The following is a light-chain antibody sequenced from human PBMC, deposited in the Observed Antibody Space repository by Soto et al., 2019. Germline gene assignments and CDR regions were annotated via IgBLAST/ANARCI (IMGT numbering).Light chain of an antibody. Sequence: EIVVTQSPVTLSVSPGERATLSFRANQSVSTNLAWYQQKPGQAPRVLIYGASTRATNIPARFSGSGSGTDFTLTISSLQSEDFALYYCQHYNNWPTFGQGTKVDI. J-gene: IGKJ1*01. CDR3: QHYNNWPT. CDR1: QSVSTN. V-gene: IGKV3-15*01. CDR2: GAS.